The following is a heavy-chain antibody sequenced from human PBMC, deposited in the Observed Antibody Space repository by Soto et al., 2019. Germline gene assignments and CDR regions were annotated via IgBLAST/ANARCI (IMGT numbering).Heavy chain of an antibody. CDR1: GRTFSINADF. V-gene: IGHV4-39*01. J-gene: IGHJ4*02. CDR3: VKPSILLAPT. CDR2: IDNRGNT. Sequence: PSETLSLTCTVSGRTFSINADFWYLAWIRQPPGKGLEWIGSIDNRGNTYYNPPLKSPVIISADTSKNHLSLSLNSVTAADTAVFDCVKPSILLAPTWGQGIMVTASS.